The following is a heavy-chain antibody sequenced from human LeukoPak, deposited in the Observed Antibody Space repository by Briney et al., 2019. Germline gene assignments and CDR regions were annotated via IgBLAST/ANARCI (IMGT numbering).Heavy chain of an antibody. Sequence: GGSLRLSCAASGFTVSSNYMSWVRQAPGKGLEWVSVIYSGGSTYYADSVKGRFTISRDNSKNTLYLQMNSLRAEDTAVYYCAKVVGATRSVEVFDIWGQGTMVTVSS. D-gene: IGHD1-26*01. V-gene: IGHV3-53*01. CDR2: IYSGGST. CDR3: AKVVGATRSVEVFDI. CDR1: GFTVSSNY. J-gene: IGHJ3*02.